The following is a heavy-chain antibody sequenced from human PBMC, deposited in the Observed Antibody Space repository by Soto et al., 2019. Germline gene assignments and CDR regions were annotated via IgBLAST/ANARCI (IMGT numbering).Heavy chain of an antibody. V-gene: IGHV5-51*01. CDR3: AKLTTARWFDP. Sequence: ESLKISYKVSGYRFTNYWIGSVRQMPGKGLEWMGIIYPGDSDTRYSPSFQGQVTISADKSINTAYLQWSSLKASDTAMYYCAKLTTARWFDPWGQGTLVTVSS. D-gene: IGHD3-22*01. CDR2: IYPGDSDT. CDR1: GYRFTNYW. J-gene: IGHJ5*02.